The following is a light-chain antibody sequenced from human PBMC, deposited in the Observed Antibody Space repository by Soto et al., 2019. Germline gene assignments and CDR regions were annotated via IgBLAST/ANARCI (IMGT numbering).Light chain of an antibody. Sequence: EIVLTQSPATLSLSPGERATLSCRASQSVSPYLAWYQQRPGQAPRLLIYDTSNRATGIPAMFSGSGSGTDFTLTISGLEPEDFAVYYCKQRQSWPWTFGQGTKVEIK. CDR2: DTS. J-gene: IGKJ1*01. V-gene: IGKV3-11*01. CDR3: KQRQSWPWT. CDR1: QSVSPY.